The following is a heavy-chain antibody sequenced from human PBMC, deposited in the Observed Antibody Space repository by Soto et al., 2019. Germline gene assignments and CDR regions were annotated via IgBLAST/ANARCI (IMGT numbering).Heavy chain of an antibody. D-gene: IGHD6-13*01. V-gene: IGHV4-34*01. J-gene: IGHJ4*02. CDR3: AKHHVRGRTIAGAAEF. CDR2: INHSGNT. CDR1: GGSFSGYY. Sequence: SETLSLTCAVYGGSFSGYYWSWIRQPPGKGLEWIGEINHSGNTNYNPSLKSRVTISVDTSKNQLFLNLSSVTAADTAMYYCAKHHVRGRTIAGAAEFWGQGTLVTVSS.